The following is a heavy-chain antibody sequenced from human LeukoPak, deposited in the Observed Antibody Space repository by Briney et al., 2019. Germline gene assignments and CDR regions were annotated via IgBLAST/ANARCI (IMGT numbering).Heavy chain of an antibody. D-gene: IGHD3-22*01. Sequence: SETLSLTCTVSGGSISSYYWSWIRQPPGKGLEWIGYIYYSGSTNYNPSLKSRVTISVDTSKNQFSLKLSSVTVADTAVYYCARSIPDSSGWIDYWGQGALVTVSS. CDR3: ARSIPDSSGWIDY. V-gene: IGHV4-59*08. J-gene: IGHJ4*02. CDR1: GGSISSYY. CDR2: IYYSGST.